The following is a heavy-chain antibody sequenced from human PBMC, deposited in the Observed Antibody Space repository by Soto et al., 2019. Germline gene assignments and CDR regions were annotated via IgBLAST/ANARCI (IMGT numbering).Heavy chain of an antibody. V-gene: IGHV1-18*01. J-gene: IGHJ6*02. D-gene: IGHD6-19*01. Sequence: ASVKVSCKASGYTFTSYGISWVRQAPGQGLEWMGWISAYNGNTNYAQKLQGRVTMTTDTSTSTAYMELRSLRSDDTAVYYCARMSPNSSGWYVYYYYGMDVWGQGTTVT. CDR2: ISAYNGNT. CDR1: GYTFTSYG. CDR3: ARMSPNSSGWYVYYYYGMDV.